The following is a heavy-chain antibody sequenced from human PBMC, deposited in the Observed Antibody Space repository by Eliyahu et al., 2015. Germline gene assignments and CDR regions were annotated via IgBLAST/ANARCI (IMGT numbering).Heavy chain of an antibody. CDR2: ISYDGSNK. J-gene: IGHJ4*02. D-gene: IGHD6-19*01. CDR1: GFTFSSYG. Sequence: QVQLVXSGGGVVQPGRSLRLSXAAXGFTFSSYGMHWXRQAPGKGLEWVGVISYDGSNKYYADSVKGRFTISRDNSKNTLYLQMNSLRAEDTAVYYCAKDRHSPAVAGTIKETYYFDYWGQGTLVTVSS. V-gene: IGHV3-30*18. CDR3: AKDRHSPAVAGTIKETYYFDY.